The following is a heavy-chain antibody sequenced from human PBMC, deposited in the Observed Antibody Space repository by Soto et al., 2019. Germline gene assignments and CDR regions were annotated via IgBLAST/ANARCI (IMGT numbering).Heavy chain of an antibody. CDR2: ILYGGTKE. J-gene: IGHJ6*02. V-gene: IGHV3-30*03. D-gene: IGHD6-25*01. Sequence: PGGSLRLSCAASGFTFSNYGMHWVRQAPGKGLEWVAVILYGGTKEYYSDSVKGRFTISRDNSKDRLYLQMSSLRREDTGVYFCARGGTYGMGVWGQGXTVTVYS. CDR3: ARGGTYGMGV. CDR1: GFTFSNYG.